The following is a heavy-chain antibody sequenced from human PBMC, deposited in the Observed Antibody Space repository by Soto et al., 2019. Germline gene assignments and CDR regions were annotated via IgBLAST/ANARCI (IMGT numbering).Heavy chain of an antibody. CDR2: ISAYDGKT. J-gene: IGHJ5*02. D-gene: IGHD3-3*01. CDR3: ARDPHEFWTSYWFDP. V-gene: IGHV1-18*01. CDR1: GYTFNTYG. Sequence: ASVKVSCKTSGYTFNTYGINWVRQAPGQGLELMGWISAYDGKTTYAEKFQGRVTLTTDTSMSTAYMELRSLRSDDTAIYYCARDPHEFWTSYWFDPWGQGTPVTVSS.